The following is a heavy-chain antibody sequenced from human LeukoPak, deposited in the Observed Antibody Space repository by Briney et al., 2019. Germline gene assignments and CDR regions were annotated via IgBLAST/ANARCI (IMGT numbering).Heavy chain of an antibody. D-gene: IGHD6-19*01. CDR3: ARVIIAVAGTISWFDP. J-gene: IGHJ5*02. CDR1: GYSFTDKY. CDR2: INPNSGGT. V-gene: IGHV1-2*02. Sequence: ASVKVSCKASGYSFTDKYMHWVRQAPGQGLEWMGWINPNSGGTNYAQKFQGRVTMTRDTSISTAYMELSRLRSDDTAVYYCARVIIAVAGTISWFDPWGQGTLVTVSS.